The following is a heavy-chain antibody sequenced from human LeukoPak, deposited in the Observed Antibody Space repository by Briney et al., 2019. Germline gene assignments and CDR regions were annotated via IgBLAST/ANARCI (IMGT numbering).Heavy chain of an antibody. V-gene: IGHV3-21*01. CDR1: GFTFSSYS. CDR2: ISSSSSYI. J-gene: IGHJ4*02. CDR3: ARSVGATRNRSYFDY. Sequence: GGSLRLSCAASGFTFSSYSMNWVRQAPGKGLEWVSSISSSSSYIYYADSVKGRFTISRDNAKNSLYLQMNSLRAEDTAVYYCARSVGATRNRSYFDYWGQGTLVTVSP. D-gene: IGHD1-26*01.